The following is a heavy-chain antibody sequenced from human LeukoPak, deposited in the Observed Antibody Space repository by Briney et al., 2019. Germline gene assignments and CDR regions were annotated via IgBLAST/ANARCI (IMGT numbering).Heavy chain of an antibody. D-gene: IGHD3-22*01. Sequence: SVKVSCKASGGTFSSYAISWVRQAPGQGLEWMGGVIPIFGTANYAQKFQGRVTITADESTSTAYMELSSLRSEDTAVYYCAKSSYYDSSGFCREYYFDYWGQGTLVTVSS. J-gene: IGHJ4*02. CDR1: GGTFSSYA. CDR3: AKSSYYDSSGFCREYYFDY. CDR2: VIPIFGTA. V-gene: IGHV1-69*13.